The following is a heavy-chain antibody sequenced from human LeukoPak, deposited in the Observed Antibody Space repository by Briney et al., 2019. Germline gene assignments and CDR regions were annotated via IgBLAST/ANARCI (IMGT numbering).Heavy chain of an antibody. CDR2: ISGSGGST. CDR3: GGTIFDYYYGMDV. V-gene: IGHV3-23*01. Sequence: GGSLRLSCAASGFTFSSYAMSWVRQAPGKGLEWVSAISGSGGSTYYADSVKGRFTISRDNSKNTLYLQTNSLRAEDTAVYYCGGTIFDYYYGMDVWGQGTTVTVSS. J-gene: IGHJ6*02. CDR1: GFTFSSYA. D-gene: IGHD3-9*01.